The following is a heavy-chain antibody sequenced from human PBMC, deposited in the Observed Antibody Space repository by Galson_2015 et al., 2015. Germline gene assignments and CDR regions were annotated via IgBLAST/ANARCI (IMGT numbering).Heavy chain of an antibody. CDR2: ISSSSSTI. V-gene: IGHV3-48*02. D-gene: IGHD2-2*01. Sequence: SLRLSCAASGFTFSSYSMNWVRQAPGKGLEWVSYISSSSSTIYYADSVKGRFTISRDNAKNSLYLQMNSLRDEDTAVYYCARDAADYCSSTSCPPPLYYFDYWGQGTLVTVSS. CDR1: GFTFSSYS. J-gene: IGHJ4*02. CDR3: ARDAADYCSSTSCPPPLYYFDY.